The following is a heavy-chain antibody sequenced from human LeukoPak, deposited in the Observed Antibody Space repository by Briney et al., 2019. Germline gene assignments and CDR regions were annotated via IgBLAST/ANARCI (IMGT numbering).Heavy chain of an antibody. Sequence: PSETLSLTCTVSGGSISSYYWSWIRQPPGKGLEWIGYMYYSGSPNYNPSLKSRVTISVDTSKNQFSLKPSSVTAADTAVYYCARSDYYGSGPHAFDIWGQGTMVTVSS. CDR1: GGSISSYY. CDR3: ARSDYYGSGPHAFDI. D-gene: IGHD3-10*01. CDR2: MYYSGSP. V-gene: IGHV4-59*01. J-gene: IGHJ3*02.